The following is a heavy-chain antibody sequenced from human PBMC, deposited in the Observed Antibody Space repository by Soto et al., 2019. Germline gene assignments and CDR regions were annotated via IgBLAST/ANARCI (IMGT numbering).Heavy chain of an antibody. Sequence: QVQLVESGGGVVQPGRSLRLSCAASGFTFSSYAMHWVRQAPGKGLEWVAVISYDGSNKYYADSVKGRFTICRDNSKNTLYLQMNSLRAEDTAVYYCARESSLEVATLPPLDYWGQGTLVTVSS. CDR3: ARESSLEVATLPPLDY. CDR1: GFTFSSYA. CDR2: ISYDGSNK. J-gene: IGHJ4*02. V-gene: IGHV3-30-3*01. D-gene: IGHD5-12*01.